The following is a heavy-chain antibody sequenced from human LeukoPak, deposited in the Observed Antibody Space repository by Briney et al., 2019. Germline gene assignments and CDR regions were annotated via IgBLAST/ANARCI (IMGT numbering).Heavy chain of an antibody. Sequence: GGSLRLSRAASGFTFSSYSMMWVRQAPGKGLEWVSYISSSSTTIHYADSVKGRFTISRDNAKNSVYLQMNSLRAEDTAVYYCARAEAAGTLTALDYWGQGTLVTVSS. CDR2: ISSSSTTI. J-gene: IGHJ4*02. V-gene: IGHV3-48*01. CDR1: GFTFSSYS. D-gene: IGHD6-13*01. CDR3: ARAEAAGTLTALDY.